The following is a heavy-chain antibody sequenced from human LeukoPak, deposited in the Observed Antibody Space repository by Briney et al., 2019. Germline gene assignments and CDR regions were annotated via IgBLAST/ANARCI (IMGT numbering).Heavy chain of an antibody. D-gene: IGHD6-13*01. CDR1: GYTFTSYG. CDR2: ISAYNGNT. Sequence: GASVKVSCKASGYTFTSYGISWVRQAPGQGLEWMGWISAYNGNTNYAQKLQGRVTMTTDTSTSTAYMELRSLRSDDTAVYYCARWAAAGYHYYYMDVWGKGTTVTISS. CDR3: ARWAAAGYHYYYMDV. V-gene: IGHV1-18*01. J-gene: IGHJ6*03.